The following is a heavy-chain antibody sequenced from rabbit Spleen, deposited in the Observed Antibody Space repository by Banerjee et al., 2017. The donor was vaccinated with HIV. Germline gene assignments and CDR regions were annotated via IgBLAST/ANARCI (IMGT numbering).Heavy chain of an antibody. Sequence: QSLEESGGGLVKPGASLTLTCKASGFSFNSGYDMCWVRQAPGKGLEWIACIYAGSSGSTYSAPWAKGRFTISKTSSTTVTLQMTSLTAADTATYFCVRGGGDDGDGHVTSLKLWGPGTLVTVS. D-gene: IGHD6-1*01. CDR3: VRGGGDDGDGHVTSLKL. CDR2: IYAGSSGST. CDR1: GFSFNSGYD. J-gene: IGHJ4*01. V-gene: IGHV1S40*01.